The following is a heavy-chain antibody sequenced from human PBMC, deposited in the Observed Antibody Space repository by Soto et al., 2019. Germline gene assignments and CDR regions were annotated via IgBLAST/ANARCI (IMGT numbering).Heavy chain of an antibody. V-gene: IGHV4-34*01. CDR3: ASRQVLSYYYYGMDV. CDR2: INHSGST. CDR1: GGSFSGYY. J-gene: IGHJ6*02. D-gene: IGHD2-8*01. Sequence: PSETLSLTCAVYGGSFSGYYWSWIRQPPGKGLEWIGEINHSGSTNYNPSLKSRVTISVDTSKNQFSLKLSSVTAGDTAVYYCASRQVLSYYYYGMDVWGQGTTVTV.